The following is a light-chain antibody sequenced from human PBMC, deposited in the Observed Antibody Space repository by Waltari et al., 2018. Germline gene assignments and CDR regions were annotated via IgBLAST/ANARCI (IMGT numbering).Light chain of an antibody. Sequence: EIVMTQSPATLSVSTGERATLSCMASQSINSNLAWYQQKPGQAPRLLIYGASTRATDIPVRFSGSGSGTEFTLTISRLQSEDFAVYYCQQYTWPSWTFDQGTKVEIK. J-gene: IGKJ1*01. CDR2: GAS. CDR1: QSINSN. CDR3: QQYTWPSWT. V-gene: IGKV3-15*01.